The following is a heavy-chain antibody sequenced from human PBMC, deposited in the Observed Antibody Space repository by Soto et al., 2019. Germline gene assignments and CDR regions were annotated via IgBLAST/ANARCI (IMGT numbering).Heavy chain of an antibody. CDR2: ISSSGSTI. Sequence: PGGSLRLSCAASGFTFSDYYMSWIRQAPGKGLEWVSYISSSGSTIYYADSVKGRFTISRDNAKNSLYLQMNSLRAEDTAVYYCARDLWFGDRPDNWFDPWGQGTLVTVSS. D-gene: IGHD3-10*01. V-gene: IGHV3-11*01. CDR1: GFTFSDYY. CDR3: ARDLWFGDRPDNWFDP. J-gene: IGHJ5*02.